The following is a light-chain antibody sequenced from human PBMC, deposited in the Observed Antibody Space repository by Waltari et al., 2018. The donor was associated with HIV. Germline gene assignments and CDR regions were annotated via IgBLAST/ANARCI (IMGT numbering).Light chain of an antibody. CDR3: QQYDNWPPMYT. CDR2: GAS. CDR1: QSINSN. J-gene: IGKJ2*01. V-gene: IGKV3-15*01. Sequence: EVLMTQSPATLSVSPGERATLSCRASQSINSNLAWYQQKPGQAPRLLIYGASTRATGIPARFSGSGSGTEFTLTISSLQSEDFALYYCQQYDNWPPMYTFGQGTKLEIK.